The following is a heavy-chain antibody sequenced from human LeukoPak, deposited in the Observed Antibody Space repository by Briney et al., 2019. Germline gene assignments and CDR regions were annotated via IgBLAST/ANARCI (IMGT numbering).Heavy chain of an antibody. CDR3: VKEYYYGSGSYLGGYGMDV. J-gene: IGHJ6*04. D-gene: IGHD3-10*01. CDR1: GFTFSSYA. V-gene: IGHV3-64D*06. CDR2: ISSNGGST. Sequence: GGSLRLSCSASGFTFSSYAMHWVRQAPGKGLEYVSAISSNGGSTYYADSVKGRFTISRDNSKNTLYLQMSSLRAEDTAVYYCVKEYYYGSGSYLGGYGMDVWGKGTTVTVSS.